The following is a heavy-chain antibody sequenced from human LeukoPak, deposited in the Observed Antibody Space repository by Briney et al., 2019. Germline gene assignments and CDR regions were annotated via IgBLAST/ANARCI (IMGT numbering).Heavy chain of an antibody. V-gene: IGHV5-10-1*01. Sequence: GESLQISCKGSGSSFISYWISWVRQMPGKGLEWMGKIYPSDSYTNYSPSFQGHVTISVDKSITTAYLQWNSLRASDTAMYYCARAHDLNWYDSWGQGTLVTVSS. CDR3: ARAHDLNWYDS. J-gene: IGHJ5*01. CDR1: GSSFISYW. CDR2: IYPSDSYT.